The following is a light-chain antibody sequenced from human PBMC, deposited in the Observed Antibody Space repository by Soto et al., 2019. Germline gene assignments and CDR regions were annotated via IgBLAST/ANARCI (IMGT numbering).Light chain of an antibody. Sequence: QSVLTQPASVCGSPGQSITISCTGTSSDVGSYNLVSWYQQHPGKAPKLMIYEVSKRPSGVSNRFSGSKSGNTASLTISGLQAEDEADYYCCSYAGSIPYVFGTGTKVTVL. V-gene: IGLV2-23*02. CDR2: EVS. CDR3: CSYAGSIPYV. J-gene: IGLJ1*01. CDR1: SSDVGSYNL.